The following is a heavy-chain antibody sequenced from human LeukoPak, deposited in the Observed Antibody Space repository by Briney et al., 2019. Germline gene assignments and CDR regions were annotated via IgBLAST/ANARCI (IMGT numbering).Heavy chain of an antibody. CDR3: ARLSTVTTSFDY. V-gene: IGHV4-4*07. CDR1: GGSISSYY. D-gene: IGHD4-17*01. Sequence: PSQTLSLTCTVSGGSISSYYWSWIRQPAGKGLEWIGRIYTSGTTHYNPSLKSRVTMSVDTSKNQFSLKLSSVTAADTAVYYCARLSTVTTSFDYWGQGTLVTVSS. J-gene: IGHJ4*02. CDR2: IYTSGTT.